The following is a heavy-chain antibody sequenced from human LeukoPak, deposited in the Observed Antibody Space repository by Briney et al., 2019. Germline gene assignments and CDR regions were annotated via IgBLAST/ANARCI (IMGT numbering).Heavy chain of an antibody. CDR2: ISSSGSTI. V-gene: IGHV3-48*03. D-gene: IGHD1-26*01. Sequence: GGSLRLSCAASGFTFSSYEMNWVRQAPGKGLEWVSYISSSGSTIYYADSVKGRFTISRDNAKNSLYLQMNSLRAEDTAVYYCARGGPSYYYMDVWGKGTTVTISS. J-gene: IGHJ6*03. CDR3: ARGGPSYYYMDV. CDR1: GFTFSSYE.